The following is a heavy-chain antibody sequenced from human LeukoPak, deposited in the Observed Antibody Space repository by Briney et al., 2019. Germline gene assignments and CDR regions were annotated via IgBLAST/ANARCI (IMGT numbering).Heavy chain of an antibody. CDR2: IFHRVST. V-gene: IGHV4-4*02. J-gene: IGHJ4*02. CDR1: GVSISSSNW. D-gene: IGHD2-2*03. CDR3: ARVRLDGYVKEFYFDS. Sequence: SETLSLTCAVSGVSISSSNWWSWVRPSPGKGLEWIREIFHRVSTNYNPSLKSRVPISVDKAENQFSLTLTSVTAADTARYFCARVRLDGYVKEFYFDSWGQGTRVTVSS.